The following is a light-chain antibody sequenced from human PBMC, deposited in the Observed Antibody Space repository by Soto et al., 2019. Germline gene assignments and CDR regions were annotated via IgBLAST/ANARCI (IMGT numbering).Light chain of an antibody. CDR3: QQYATSPRT. Sequence: TVLTQSPGTLSLSPGERATLSCRASQSVSSYLAWYQQRPGQAPSLLIYGASNRATGIPDRFSGSGSGTDFTLTITRLEPEDFAVYYCQQYATSPRTFGQGTKVDIK. CDR1: QSVSSY. J-gene: IGKJ1*01. V-gene: IGKV3-20*01. CDR2: GAS.